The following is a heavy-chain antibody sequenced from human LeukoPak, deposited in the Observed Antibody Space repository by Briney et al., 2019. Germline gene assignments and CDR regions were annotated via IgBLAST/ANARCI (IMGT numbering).Heavy chain of an antibody. CDR2: VSGSGGST. CDR1: GFTFSSYA. J-gene: IGHJ4*02. V-gene: IGHV3-23*01. Sequence: PGGSLRLSCAASGFTFSSYAMSWVRQAPGKGLEWVSAVSGSGGSTYYADSVKGRFTISRDNSKNTLYLQMNSLRAEDTAVYYCAKEGHSGSYWGCFDYWGQGTLVTVSS. CDR3: AKEGHSGSYWGCFDY. D-gene: IGHD1-26*01.